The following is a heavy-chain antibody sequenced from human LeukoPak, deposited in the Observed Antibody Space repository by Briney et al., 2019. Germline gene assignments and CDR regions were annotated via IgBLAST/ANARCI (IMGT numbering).Heavy chain of an antibody. Sequence: WVRQAPGKGLEWIGTIYYSWSTQYNPSLKSRVTISVDTSKNQFSLKLSSVTAADTAVYYCARHQCSGTRCYNFYFYGMDVWGQGTTVTVSS. CDR2: IYYSWST. CDR3: ARHQCSGTRCYNFYFYGMDV. J-gene: IGHJ6*02. V-gene: IGHV4-39*01. D-gene: IGHD2-2*02.